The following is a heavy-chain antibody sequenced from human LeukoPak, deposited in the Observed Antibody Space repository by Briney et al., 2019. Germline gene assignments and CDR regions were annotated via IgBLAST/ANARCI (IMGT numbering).Heavy chain of an antibody. D-gene: IGHD3-16*02. J-gene: IGHJ4*02. CDR1: GGSISSYY. CDR2: IYYSGST. CDR3: ARDRDDYVWGSYRIFDY. V-gene: IGHV4-59*01. Sequence: SETLSLTCTVSGGSISSYYWSWIRQPPGKGLEWIGYIYYSGSTNYNPSLKRRVSISVDKSKKQFSLKLSSVTAADTAVYYCARDRDDYVWGSYRIFDYWGQGTLVTVSS.